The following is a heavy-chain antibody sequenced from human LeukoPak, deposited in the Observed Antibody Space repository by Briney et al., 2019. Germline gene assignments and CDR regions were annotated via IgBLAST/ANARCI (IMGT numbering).Heavy chain of an antibody. D-gene: IGHD3-10*01. CDR3: ASGHYYGSGSYYRN. J-gene: IGHJ4*02. CDR2: IYYSGST. V-gene: IGHV4-59*01. Sequence: PSETLSLTCNVSGGSIRGYYWSWIRQPPGKGLEWIGYIYYSGSTNYNPSLKSRVTISVDTSKNQFSLKLSSVTAADTAVYYCASGHYYGSGSYYRNWGQGTLVTVSS. CDR1: GGSIRGYY.